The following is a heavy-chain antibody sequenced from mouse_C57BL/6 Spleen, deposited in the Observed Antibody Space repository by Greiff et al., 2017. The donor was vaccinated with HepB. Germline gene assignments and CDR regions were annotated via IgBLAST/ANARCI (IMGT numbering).Heavy chain of an antibody. CDR3: ARWGATGYAMDY. D-gene: IGHD1-1*01. CDR2: INPNYGTT. J-gene: IGHJ4*01. CDR1: GYSFTDYN. Sequence: EVKLVESGPELVKPGASVKISCKASGYSFTDYNMNWVKQSNGKSLEWIGVINPNYGTTSYNQKFKGKATLTVDQSSSTAYMQLNSLTSEDSAVYYCARWGATGYAMDYWGQGTSVTVSS. V-gene: IGHV1-39*01.